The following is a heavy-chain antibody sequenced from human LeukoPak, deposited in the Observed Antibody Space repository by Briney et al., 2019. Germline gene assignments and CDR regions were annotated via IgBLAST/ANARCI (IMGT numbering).Heavy chain of an antibody. J-gene: IGHJ4*02. CDR1: GFTFSNYW. V-gene: IGHV3-7*01. Sequence: GGSLRLSCAASGFTFSNYWMTWVRQAPGKGLEWVANIKEDGSEIFYVDSVKGRFTISRDNARNSLHLQMNSLRAEDTAVYYCTRTPDGVDYWGQGTLVTVSS. CDR2: IKEDGSEI. D-gene: IGHD3-10*01. CDR3: TRTPDGVDY.